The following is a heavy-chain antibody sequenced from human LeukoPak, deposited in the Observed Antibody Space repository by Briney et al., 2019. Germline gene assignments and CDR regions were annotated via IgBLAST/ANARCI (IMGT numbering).Heavy chain of an antibody. Sequence: ASVKVYCKASGYTFSGYYMHWVRQAPGQGHEWMGWISPNSGDTNYAQNFQGRVTMTRDTSISTAYMELSRLTSDDTAVYYCARGRDKTTSPAIDYWGQGTLVTVSS. J-gene: IGHJ4*02. D-gene: IGHD2-2*01. V-gene: IGHV1-2*02. CDR1: GYTFSGYY. CDR2: ISPNSGDT. CDR3: ARGRDKTTSPAIDY.